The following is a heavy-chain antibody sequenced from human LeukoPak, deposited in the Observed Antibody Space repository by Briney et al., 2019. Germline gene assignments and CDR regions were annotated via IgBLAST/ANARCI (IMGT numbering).Heavy chain of an antibody. CDR2: ISAYSGNT. V-gene: IGHV1-18*01. J-gene: IGHJ4*02. Sequence: GASVKVSCKASGYTFTSYGISWVRQAPGQGLEWMGWISAYSGNTNYAQKLQGRVTMTTNTSTSTAYMELRSLRSDDTAVYYCARDSPYYYDSSGYYYGFDYWGQGTLVTVSS. CDR3: ARDSPYYYDSSGYYYGFDY. CDR1: GYTFTSYG. D-gene: IGHD3-22*01.